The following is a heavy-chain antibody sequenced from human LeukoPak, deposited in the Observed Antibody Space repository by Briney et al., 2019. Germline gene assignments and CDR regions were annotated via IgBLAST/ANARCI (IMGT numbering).Heavy chain of an antibody. Sequence: KPGGSLRLSCGASGFRFGDYYMAWIRQAPGKGLEWISYISYSGSPIDYADSMKGRFTISRDNAKNSLYLQMDSLRVEDTAVYYCARGLYSYDYWGQGTLVTVSS. CDR3: ARGLYSYDY. J-gene: IGHJ4*02. V-gene: IGHV3-11*04. CDR1: GFRFGDYY. CDR2: ISYSGSPI. D-gene: IGHD3-16*01.